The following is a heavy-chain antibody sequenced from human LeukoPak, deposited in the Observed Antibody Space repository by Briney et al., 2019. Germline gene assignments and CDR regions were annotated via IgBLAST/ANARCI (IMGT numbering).Heavy chain of an antibody. CDR3: ARDYYDSSGYIIDY. CDR2: INPNSGGT. Sequence: ASLKVSCKASGYTFTGYYMHWVRQAPGQGLEWMGWINPNSGGTNYAQKFQGRVTMTRDTSISTAYMELSRLRSDDTAVYYCARDYYDSSGYIIDYWGQGTLVTVSS. CDR1: GYTFTGYY. D-gene: IGHD3-22*01. J-gene: IGHJ4*02. V-gene: IGHV1-2*02.